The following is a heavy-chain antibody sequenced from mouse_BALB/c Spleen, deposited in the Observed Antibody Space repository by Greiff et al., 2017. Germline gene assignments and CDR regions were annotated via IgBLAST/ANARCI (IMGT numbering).Heavy chain of an antibody. V-gene: IGHV1-69*02. J-gene: IGHJ2*01. CDR2: IYPSDSYT. Sequence: VQLQQSGAELVRPGASVKLSCKASGYTFTSYWINWVKQRPGQGLEWIGNIYPSDSYTNYNQKFKDKATLTVDKSSSTAYMQLSSPTSEDSAVYYCTRGPIITTVVGQFDYWGQGTTLTVSS. CDR3: TRGPIITTVVGQFDY. CDR1: GYTFTSYW. D-gene: IGHD1-1*01.